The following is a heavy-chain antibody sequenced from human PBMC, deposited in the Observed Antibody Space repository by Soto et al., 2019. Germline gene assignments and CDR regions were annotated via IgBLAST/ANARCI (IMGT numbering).Heavy chain of an antibody. J-gene: IGHJ4*02. V-gene: IGHV3-23*01. Sequence: GGSLRLSCAASGFTFSSYAMSWVRQAPGKGLEWVSTISGSADSTYYADSVKGRFTISRDNSKDTLYLQMSSLRAEDTAVYYCVRDSPIGSTFSGYDGIDYWGQGTLVTVSS. CDR3: VRDSPIGSTFSGYDGIDY. CDR2: ISGSADST. D-gene: IGHD5-12*01. CDR1: GFTFSSYA.